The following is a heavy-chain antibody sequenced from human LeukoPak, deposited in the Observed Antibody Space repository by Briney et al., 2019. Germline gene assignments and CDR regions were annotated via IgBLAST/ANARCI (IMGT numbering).Heavy chain of an antibody. CDR1: GGSIRSGSYY. Sequence: SQTLSLTCTVSGGSIRSGSYYWSWIRQPAGKGLEWIGRIYTSGSTNYNPSLKSRVTISVDTSKNQFSLKLSSVTAADTAVYYCARDTDWFDPWGQGTLVTVSS. CDR3: ARDTDWFDP. V-gene: IGHV4-61*02. J-gene: IGHJ5*02. D-gene: IGHD2-8*02. CDR2: IYTSGST.